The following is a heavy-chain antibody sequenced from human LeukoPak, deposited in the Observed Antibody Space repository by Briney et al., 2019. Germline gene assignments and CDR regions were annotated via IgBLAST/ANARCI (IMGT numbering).Heavy chain of an antibody. CDR3: AREVYDYGGNSGGPVDY. Sequence: PSETLSLTCTVSGGSISSGDYYWSWVRQPPRKGLEWIGEIYHSGSTNYNPSLKSRVTISVDKSKNQFSLKLSSVTAADTAVYYCAREVYDYGGNSGGPVDYWGQGTLVTVSS. CDR2: IYHSGST. D-gene: IGHD4-23*01. J-gene: IGHJ4*02. CDR1: GGSISSGDYY. V-gene: IGHV4-4*02.